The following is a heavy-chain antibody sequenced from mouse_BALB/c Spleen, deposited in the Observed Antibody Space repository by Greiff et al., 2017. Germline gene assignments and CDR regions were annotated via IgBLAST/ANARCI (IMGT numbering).Heavy chain of an antibody. Sequence: VQLQQSGPVLARPGASVSMSCTASGYSFTSYWMHWVRQRPGQGLEWLGAIYPGNSDTSYNQKFKGKAKLTAVTSARTAYMELSSLTNEASAVYCGTRDGDYDLFDDWGQGTTLTVAA. D-gene: IGHD2-13*01. V-gene: IGHV1-5*01. CDR1: GYSFTSYW. CDR3: TRDGDYDLFDD. CDR2: IYPGNSDT. J-gene: IGHJ2*01.